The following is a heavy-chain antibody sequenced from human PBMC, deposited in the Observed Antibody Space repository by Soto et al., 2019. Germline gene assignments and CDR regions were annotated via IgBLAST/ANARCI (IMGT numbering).Heavy chain of an antibody. CDR2: ISGSGGAS. V-gene: IGHV3-23*01. Sequence: GGSLRLSCAASGFTFSSYSMSWVRQAPGKGLEWVSAISGSGGASYYADSVKGRFTISRDNSKNTVYLQMNSLRAKDTAVYFCANAYCSSTSCRAEYLQHWGQGTLVTVSS. CDR1: GFTFSSYS. D-gene: IGHD2-2*01. CDR3: ANAYCSSTSCRAEYLQH. J-gene: IGHJ1*01.